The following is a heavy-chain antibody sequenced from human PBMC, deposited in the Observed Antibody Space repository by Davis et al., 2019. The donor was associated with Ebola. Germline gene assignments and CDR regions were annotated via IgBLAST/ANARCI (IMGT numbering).Heavy chain of an antibody. CDR2: IYYSGST. J-gene: IGHJ4*02. D-gene: IGHD3-16*02. CDR1: GGSVSSGSYY. CDR3: ARGGMWGITFGGVIVRHDY. V-gene: IGHV4-61*01. Sequence: PSETLSLTCTVSGGSVSSGSYYWSWIRQPPGKGLEWIGYIYYSGSTNYNPSLKSRVTISVDTSKNQFSLKLSSVTAADTAVYYCARGGMWGITFGGVIVRHDYWGQGTLVTVSS.